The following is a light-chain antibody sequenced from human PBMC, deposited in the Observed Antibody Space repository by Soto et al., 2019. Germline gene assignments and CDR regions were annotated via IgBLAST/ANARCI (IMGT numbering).Light chain of an antibody. V-gene: IGKV3-20*01. J-gene: IGKJ1*01. Sequence: EIVLTQSPATLSLSPGERATLSCRASQSVRSDYLAWYQQKPGQAPRLLIFGASSRATGIPDRFSGSGSGTDFTLTISRLEPEDFAVYFCQQFGSSPPWTFGQGTKVDIK. CDR2: GAS. CDR1: QSVRSDY. CDR3: QQFGSSPPWT.